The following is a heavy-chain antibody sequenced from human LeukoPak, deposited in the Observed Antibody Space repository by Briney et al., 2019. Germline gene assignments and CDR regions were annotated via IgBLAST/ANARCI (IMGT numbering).Heavy chain of an antibody. Sequence: SQTLSLTCAISGDSVSSNSAAWNWIRQSPPRGLEWVGRAYYRSKWYNDYAVSVKSRRTIKPDTSKNQFSLQLNSVTPEDTAVYHCTREQMEQWLVWGYYYYYLHVWRKGPTVTVSS. CDR2: AYYRSKWYN. J-gene: IGHJ6*03. V-gene: IGHV6-1*01. CDR1: GDSVSSNSAA. CDR3: TREQMEQWLVWGYYYYYLHV. D-gene: IGHD6-19*01.